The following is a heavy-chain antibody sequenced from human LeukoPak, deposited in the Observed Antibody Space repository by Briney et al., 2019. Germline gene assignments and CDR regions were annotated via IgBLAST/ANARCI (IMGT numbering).Heavy chain of an antibody. CDR1: GGSISSSSYY. D-gene: IGHD5-18*01. CDR2: IYYSGST. CDR3: ARDGTQGYSYSRWFDP. Sequence: PSETLSLTCTVSGGSISSSSYYWGWLRQPPGKGLEWIGSIYYSGSTYYNPSLKSRVTISVDTSKNQFSLKLSSVTAADTAVYYCARDGTQGYSYSRWFDPWGQGTLVTVSS. V-gene: IGHV4-39*07. J-gene: IGHJ5*02.